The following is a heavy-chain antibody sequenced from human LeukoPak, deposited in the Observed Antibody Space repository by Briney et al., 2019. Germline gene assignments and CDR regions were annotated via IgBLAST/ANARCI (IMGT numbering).Heavy chain of an antibody. J-gene: IGHJ6*02. CDR2: IYPGDSN. D-gene: IGHD3-10*01. CDR3: ARALWFGQLYTYYYYYSMDV. CDR1: GYSFTSYW. V-gene: IGHV5-51*01. Sequence: GESLKISCKGSGYSFTSYWIGWARQMPGKGLEWMGIIYPGDSNSPSFQGQVTISADKSTSTAYLQWSSLKASDTAMYYCARALWFGQLYTYYYYYSMDVWGQGTTVTVSS.